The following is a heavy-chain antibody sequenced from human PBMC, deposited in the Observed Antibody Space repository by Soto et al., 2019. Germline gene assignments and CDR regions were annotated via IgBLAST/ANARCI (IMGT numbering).Heavy chain of an antibody. CDR2: IYSTGST. CDR1: GGSLISGDYF. CDR3: ARRMPIDSYPFDY. Sequence: PSETLSLTCTVAGGSLISGDYFWSWIRQPPGKGLVWIGYIYSTGSTYYNPSLKSRVTISVDTSKNQFSLKLNSVTAADTAVYYCARRMPIDSYPFDYWGQGSLVTVPQ. J-gene: IGHJ4*02. V-gene: IGHV4-30-4*01. D-gene: IGHD2-2*01.